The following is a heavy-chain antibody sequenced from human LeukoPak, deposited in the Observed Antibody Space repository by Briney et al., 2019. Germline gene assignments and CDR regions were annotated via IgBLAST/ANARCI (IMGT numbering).Heavy chain of an antibody. CDR3: ARTPGVAAAGKDY. D-gene: IGHD6-13*01. CDR2: INHSGST. Sequence: NPSETLSLTCAVYGGSFSGYYWSWIRQPPGKGPEWIGEINHSGSTNYNPSLKSRVTISVDTSKNQFSLKLSSVTAADTAVHYCARTPGVAAAGKDYWGQGTLVTVSS. CDR1: GGSFSGYY. J-gene: IGHJ4*02. V-gene: IGHV4-34*01.